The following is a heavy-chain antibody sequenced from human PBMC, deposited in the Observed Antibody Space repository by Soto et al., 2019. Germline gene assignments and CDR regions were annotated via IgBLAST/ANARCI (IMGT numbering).Heavy chain of an antibody. CDR3: ARVPNTVTLPQYPLDV. D-gene: IGHD2-2*02. CDR1: GGSISICD. J-gene: IGHJ6*02. CDR2: IYISGST. V-gene: IGHV4-59*01. Sequence: ASETLSVTCTVSGGSISICDWSWIRQTPGKGLEWIGYIYISGSTNYNPSLKSRVSISVDTSKSQFSLKLSSVTAADTAVYYCARVPNTVTLPQYPLDVWGQRTTVPVSS.